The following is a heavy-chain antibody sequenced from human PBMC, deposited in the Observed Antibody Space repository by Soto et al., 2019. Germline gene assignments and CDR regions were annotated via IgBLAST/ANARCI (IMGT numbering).Heavy chain of an antibody. CDR1: GGSISSGGYY. V-gene: IGHV4-31*03. CDR3: ARGTGYTAPGWFDP. D-gene: IGHD5-18*01. Sequence: SETLSLTCTVSGGSISSGGYYWSWIRQHPRKGLEWIGYIYYSGSTYYNPSLKSRVTISVDTSKNQFSLKLSSVTAADTAVYYCARGTGYTAPGWFDPWGQGTLVTVSS. CDR2: IYYSGST. J-gene: IGHJ5*02.